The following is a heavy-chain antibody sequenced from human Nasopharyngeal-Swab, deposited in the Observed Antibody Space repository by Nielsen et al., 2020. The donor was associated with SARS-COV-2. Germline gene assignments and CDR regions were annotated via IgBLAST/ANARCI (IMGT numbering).Heavy chain of an antibody. CDR1: GGSISSYY. CDR2: IYSSGST. CDR3: ARDGGSSSWVDY. Sequence: SETLSLTCTVSGGSISSYYWSWIRQPPGKGLEWIGYIYSSGSTNYNPSLKSRVTISVDTSKNQFSLKLCSVTAADTAVYYCARDGGSSSWVDYWGQGTLVTVSS. V-gene: IGHV4-59*01. J-gene: IGHJ4*02. D-gene: IGHD6-13*01.